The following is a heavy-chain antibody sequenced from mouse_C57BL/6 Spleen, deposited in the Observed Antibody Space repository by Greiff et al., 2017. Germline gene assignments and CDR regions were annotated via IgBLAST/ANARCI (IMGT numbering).Heavy chain of an antibody. J-gene: IGHJ2*01. V-gene: IGHV1-81*01. D-gene: IGHD2-5*01. CDR3: ARANYSNYVPFDY. CDR1: GYTFTSYG. CDR2: IYPRSGNT. Sequence: QVHVQQSGAELARPGASVKLSCKASGYTFTSYGISWVKQRTGQGLEWIGEIYPRSGNTYYNEKFKGKATLTADKSSSTAYMELRSLTSEDSAVYFCARANYSNYVPFDYWGQGTTLTVSS.